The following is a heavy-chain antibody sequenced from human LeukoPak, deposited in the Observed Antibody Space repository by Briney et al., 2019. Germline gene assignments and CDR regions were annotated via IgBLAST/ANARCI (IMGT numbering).Heavy chain of an antibody. CDR3: AKDGVAVAGTETAYFDY. J-gene: IGHJ4*02. D-gene: IGHD6-19*01. CDR1: GFTFDDYA. CDR2: ISWNSDSI. Sequence: GGSLRLSCAASGFTFDDYAMHWVRQAPGKGLEWVSGISWNSDSIGYADSVKGRFTISRDNAKNSLYLQMNSLRAEDTALYYCAKDGVAVAGTETAYFDYWAREPWSPSPQ. V-gene: IGHV3-9*01.